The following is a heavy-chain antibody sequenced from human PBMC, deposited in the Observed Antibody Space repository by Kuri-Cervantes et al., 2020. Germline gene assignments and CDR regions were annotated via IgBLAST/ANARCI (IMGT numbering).Heavy chain of an antibody. CDR3: ARDASSGWLGYYYYGMDV. Sequence: GESLKISCAASGFTFSSYAMHWVRQAPGKGLEWVAVISYDGSNKYYADSVKGRFTISRDNSKNTLYLQMNSLRAEDTAVYYCARDASSGWLGYYYYGMDVWGQGTTVTVSS. D-gene: IGHD6-19*01. CDR1: GFTFSSYA. CDR2: ISYDGSNK. V-gene: IGHV3-30-3*01. J-gene: IGHJ6*02.